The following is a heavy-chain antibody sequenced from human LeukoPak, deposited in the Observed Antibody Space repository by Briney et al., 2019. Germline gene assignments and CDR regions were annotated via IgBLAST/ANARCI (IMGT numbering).Heavy chain of an antibody. D-gene: IGHD3-9*01. CDR2: INTSSGNT. J-gene: IGHJ4*02. Sequence: ASVKVSCRASGYIFTSNYMQWVRQAPAQGLEWMVIINTSSGNTMYAAEFQGSVTMTRDTSTSTVYMELSSLRSEDTAVYYCAADILTGYSDYWGQGTLVTVSS. CDR3: AADILTGYSDY. CDR1: GYIFTSNY. V-gene: IGHV1-46*01.